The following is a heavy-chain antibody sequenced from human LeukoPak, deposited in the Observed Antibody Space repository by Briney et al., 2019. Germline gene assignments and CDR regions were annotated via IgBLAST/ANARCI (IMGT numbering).Heavy chain of an antibody. J-gene: IGHJ5*02. CDR1: GFTFSSYW. Sequence: GGSLRLSCAASGFTFSSYWMSRVRQAPGKGLEWVSAISGSGGSTYYADSVKGRFTISRDNSKNTLYLQMNSLRAEDTAVYYCAKDRTPERSSWYFSWGQGTLVTVSS. CDR3: AKDRTPERSSWYFS. CDR2: ISGSGGST. D-gene: IGHD6-13*01. V-gene: IGHV3-23*01.